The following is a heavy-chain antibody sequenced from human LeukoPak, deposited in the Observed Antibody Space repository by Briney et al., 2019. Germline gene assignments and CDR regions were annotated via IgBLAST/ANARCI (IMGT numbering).Heavy chain of an antibody. D-gene: IGHD3-22*01. CDR3: ALPTYYYDSSGYPRYYFDY. Sequence: SQTLSLTCAISGDSVSSNSAAWNWIRQSPSRGLEWLGRTYYRSKWYNDYAVSVKGRITISADTSKNQFSLKLSSVTAADTAVYYCALPTYYYDSSGYPRYYFDYWGQGTLVTVSS. V-gene: IGHV6-1*01. J-gene: IGHJ4*02. CDR1: GDSVSSNSAA. CDR2: TYYRSKWYN.